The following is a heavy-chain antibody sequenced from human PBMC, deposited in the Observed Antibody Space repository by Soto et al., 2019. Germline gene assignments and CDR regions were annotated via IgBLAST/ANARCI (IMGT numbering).Heavy chain of an antibody. CDR1: GGSVRDGSYY. V-gene: IGHV4-61*01. CDR3: AGYNWNYYFDP. D-gene: IGHD1-7*01. CDR2: IYHSGST. J-gene: IGHJ5*02. Sequence: NLSLTCTVSGGSVRDGSYYWAWLRQPPGKGLEWIGHIYHSGSTIYNPSLRSRVTISIDTSKSQFSLSLNSMTAADTAVYYCAGYNWNYYFDPWGQGTRVTVSS.